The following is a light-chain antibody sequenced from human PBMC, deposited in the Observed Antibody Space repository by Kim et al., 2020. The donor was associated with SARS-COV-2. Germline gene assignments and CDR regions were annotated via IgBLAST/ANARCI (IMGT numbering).Light chain of an antibody. CDR2: DVS. V-gene: IGLV2-14*03. J-gene: IGLJ2*01. CDR1: SRDVGSYNY. CDR3: SSYTTSTTLI. Sequence: QSITIACTGTSRDVGSYNYVSWYQQHPGKVPKLMIYDVSNRPSGVSNRFSGSKSGKTASLTISGLQPEDEADYYCSSYTTSTTLIFGGGTQLTVL.